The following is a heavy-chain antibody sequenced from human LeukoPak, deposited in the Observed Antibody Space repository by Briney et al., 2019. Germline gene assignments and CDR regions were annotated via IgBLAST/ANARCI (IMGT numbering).Heavy chain of an antibody. J-gene: IGHJ4*02. V-gene: IGHV3-53*01. D-gene: IGHD2-15*01. CDR3: AREVVSIPSYFDS. CDR2: FYRGETT. CDR1: GFTVSSSY. Sequence: LSGGSLRLSCVVSGFTVSSSYMYWVRQAPGKGLEWVSFFYRGETTYYAESVRGRFTISRDISKNTLYLLMNSLIPEDTAVYYCAREVVSIPSYFDSWGRGTLVTVSS.